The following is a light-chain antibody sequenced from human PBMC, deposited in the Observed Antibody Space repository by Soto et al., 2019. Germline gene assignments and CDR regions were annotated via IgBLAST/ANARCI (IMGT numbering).Light chain of an antibody. CDR2: GNN. J-gene: IGLJ2*01. CDR1: SSNTGAGYD. V-gene: IGLV1-40*01. Sequence: QSVLTQPPSVSGAPGQRVSISCTGSSSNTGAGYDVHWYQQLPGTAPKLLIYGNNNRPSGVTARFSGSKSGTSASLAITGLQAEDEADYYCQSYDSSLSVVFGGGTKVTVL. CDR3: QSYDSSLSVV.